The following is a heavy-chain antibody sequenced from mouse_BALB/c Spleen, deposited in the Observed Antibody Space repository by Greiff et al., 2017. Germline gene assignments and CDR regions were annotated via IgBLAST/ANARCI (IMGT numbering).Heavy chain of an antibody. CDR2: IDPSDSET. V-gene: IGHV1-69*02. D-gene: IGHD5-1*01. CDR3: ARGGTSGYFDV. Sequence: VQLQQPGAELVKPGAPVKLSCKASGYTFTSYWMNWVKQRPGRGLEWIGRIDPSDSETHYNQKFKDKATLTVDKSSSTAYIQLSSLTSEDSAVYYCARGGTSGYFDVWGAGTTVTVSS. CDR1: GYTFTSYW. J-gene: IGHJ1*01.